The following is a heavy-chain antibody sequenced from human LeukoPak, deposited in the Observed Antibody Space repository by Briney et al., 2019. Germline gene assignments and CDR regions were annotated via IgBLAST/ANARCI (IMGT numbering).Heavy chain of an antibody. CDR3: ARGLHQKTGYSSS. CDR1: GGSFSGYY. Sequence: SETLSLTCAVYGGSFSGYYWSWIRQPPGKGLEWIGEINHSGSTNYNPSLKSRVTISVDTSKNQFSLKLSSVTAADTAVYYCARGLHQKTGYSSSWGQGTLVTVSS. CDR2: INHSGST. V-gene: IGHV4-34*01. J-gene: IGHJ4*02. D-gene: IGHD6-19*01.